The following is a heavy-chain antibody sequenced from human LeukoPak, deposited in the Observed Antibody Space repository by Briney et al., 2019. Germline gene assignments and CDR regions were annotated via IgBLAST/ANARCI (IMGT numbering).Heavy chain of an antibody. V-gene: IGHV3-9*01. D-gene: IGHD6-19*01. CDR1: GFIFDDYA. CDR3: ASGPGEWLVTHFDY. J-gene: IGHJ4*02. CDR2: ISWNSGSI. Sequence: GGSLRLSCAASGFIFDDYAMHWVRQAPGKGLEWVSGISWNSGSIGYADSVKGRFTISRDNAKNSLYLQMNILRAEDTALYYCASGPGEWLVTHFDYWGQGTLVTVSS.